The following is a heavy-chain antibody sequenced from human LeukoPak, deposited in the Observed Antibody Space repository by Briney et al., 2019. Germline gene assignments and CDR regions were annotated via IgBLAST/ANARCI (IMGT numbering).Heavy chain of an antibody. CDR1: GFTFSSYG. V-gene: IGHV3-30*18. CDR3: AKDPPSVAGTLLPAY. D-gene: IGHD6-19*01. Sequence: GGSLRLSCAASGFTFSSYGMHWVRQAPGKGLEWVAVISYDGSNKYYADSVKGRFTISRDNSKNTLYLQMNSLRAEDTAVYYCAKDPPSVAGTLLPAYWGQGTLVSVSS. J-gene: IGHJ4*02. CDR2: ISYDGSNK.